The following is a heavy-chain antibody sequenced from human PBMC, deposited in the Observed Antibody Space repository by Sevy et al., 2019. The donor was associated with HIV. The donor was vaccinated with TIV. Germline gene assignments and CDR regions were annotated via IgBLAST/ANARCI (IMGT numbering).Heavy chain of an antibody. V-gene: IGHV4-59*01. Sequence: SETLSLTCSVSGGSISDNFWTWIRQPPGKGLEWIGYIYYSGSTNSNPSLKSRVSISLDTSKNQFSLRLNSVTAADTAVYYCASGSGSYYDAFHIWGQGTMVTVSS. D-gene: IGHD1-26*01. CDR3: ASGSGSYYDAFHI. CDR1: GGSISDNF. CDR2: IYYSGST. J-gene: IGHJ3*02.